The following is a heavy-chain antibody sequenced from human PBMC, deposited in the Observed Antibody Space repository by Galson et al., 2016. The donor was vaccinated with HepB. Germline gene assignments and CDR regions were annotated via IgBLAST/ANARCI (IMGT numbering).Heavy chain of an antibody. Sequence: SLRLSCAASGFTFSSYAMNWVRQAPGKGLEWVALISDDGGNKYYVDSVKGRFTISRDNSKNTLYLQMNSLRAEDTAVYYCARVATVTTFYYYYGMGVWGQGPRSPSP. CDR3: ARVATVTTFYYYYGMGV. V-gene: IGHV3-30-3*01. J-gene: IGHJ6*02. CDR1: GFTFSSYA. D-gene: IGHD4-17*01. CDR2: ISDDGGNK.